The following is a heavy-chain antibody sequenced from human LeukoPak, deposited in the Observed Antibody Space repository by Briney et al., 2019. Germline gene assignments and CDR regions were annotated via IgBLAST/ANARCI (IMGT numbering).Heavy chain of an antibody. CDR2: IYHRGRT. V-gene: IGHV4-38-2*02. CDR1: GYSISSGYY. CDR3: ARGGFWSGPDAFDI. Sequence: KPSDTLSLTCSVSGYSISSGYYWGWIRQPPGKGLEWIGSIYHRGRTYYNPSLKRSVNLSVGPSKNQFSVKLRSVTAADRAVYYCARGGFWSGPDAFDIWGQGTMVTVSS. D-gene: IGHD3-3*01. J-gene: IGHJ3*02.